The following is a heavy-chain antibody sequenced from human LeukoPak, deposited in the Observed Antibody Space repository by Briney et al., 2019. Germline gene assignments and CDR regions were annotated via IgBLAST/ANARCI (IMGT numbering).Heavy chain of an antibody. CDR2: IRYDGSNK. CDR1: GFTFSSYG. Sequence: PEGSLRLSCAASGFTFSSYGMHWVRQAPGKGLEWVAFIRYDGSNKYYADSVKGRFTISRDNSKNTLYLQMNSLRAEDTAVYYCAKDPYSSGWYFDYWGQGTLVTVSS. V-gene: IGHV3-30*02. D-gene: IGHD6-19*01. J-gene: IGHJ4*02. CDR3: AKDPYSSGWYFDY.